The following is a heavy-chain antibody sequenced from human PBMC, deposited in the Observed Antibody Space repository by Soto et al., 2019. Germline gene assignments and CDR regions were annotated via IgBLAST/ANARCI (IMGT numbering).Heavy chain of an antibody. CDR2: INHSGST. D-gene: IGHD3-3*01. Sequence: PSETLSLTCAVYGGSFSGYYWSWIRQPPGKGLEWIGEINHSGSTNFNPSLKSRVTISVDTSKNQFSLKLSSVTAADTAVYYCEREPIFGVVSHFDPWGQGTLVTVSS. CDR1: GGSFSGYY. J-gene: IGHJ5*02. CDR3: EREPIFGVVSHFDP. V-gene: IGHV4-34*01.